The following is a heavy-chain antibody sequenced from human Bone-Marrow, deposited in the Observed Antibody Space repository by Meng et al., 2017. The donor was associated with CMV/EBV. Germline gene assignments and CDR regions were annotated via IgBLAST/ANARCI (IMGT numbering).Heavy chain of an antibody. Sequence: GESLKISCAASGFTFKTYWMHWVRQAPGKGLVWVARVNSDGTSAMYAGSVMGRFTISRDNAKNTLYLAMNSLRAEDTAVYYCAKDASHMYYYDSSGYRGPYYFDYWGQGTLVTVSS. CDR1: GFTFKTYW. J-gene: IGHJ4*02. V-gene: IGHV3-74*03. D-gene: IGHD3-22*01. CDR3: AKDASHMYYYDSSGYRGPYYFDY. CDR2: VNSDGTSA.